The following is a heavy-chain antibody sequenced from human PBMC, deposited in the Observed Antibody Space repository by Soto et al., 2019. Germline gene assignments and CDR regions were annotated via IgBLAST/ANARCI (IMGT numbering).Heavy chain of an antibody. CDR1: GFTFSNYW. CDR3: ARDLGGAGSY. J-gene: IGHJ4*02. CDR2: LNRDGSRT. D-gene: IGHD1-26*01. Sequence: AQLVESGGGLVQPGGSLRLSCAASGFTFSNYWMHWVRQVPGQGPVWVSRLNRDGSRTDYADSVWGRFTIFRDNARNTLYLQMNSLRAEDTAMYYCARDLGGAGSYWGQGTLVTVSS. V-gene: IGHV3-74*01.